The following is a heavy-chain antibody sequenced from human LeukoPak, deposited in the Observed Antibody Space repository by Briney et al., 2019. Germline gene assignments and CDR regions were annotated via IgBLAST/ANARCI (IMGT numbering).Heavy chain of an antibody. D-gene: IGHD3-3*01. CDR1: GFTFSSYW. Sequence: PGGSLRLSCAASGFTFSSYWMSWVLQAPGKGLEWLANIKQDGSEKYYVDSVKGRFTISRDNAKNSLYLQMNSLRAEDTAVYYCARAPPYYDFWSGTTFQHWGQGTLVTVSS. J-gene: IGHJ1*01. V-gene: IGHV3-7*01. CDR2: IKQDGSEK. CDR3: ARAPPYYDFWSGTTFQH.